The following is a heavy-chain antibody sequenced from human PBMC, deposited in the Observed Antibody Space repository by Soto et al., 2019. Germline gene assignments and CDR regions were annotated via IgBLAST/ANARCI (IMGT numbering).Heavy chain of an antibody. CDR3: ARARGYSGYDLI. J-gene: IGHJ4*02. Sequence: SETLSLTCSVSGGSVTSDSYYWSWIRQPPGKGLEWIGYINDSGRTNYNTSLRTRVNILVDKSKNQFSLRLNSVTATDTAVYYCARARGYSGYDLIWRQGTLVTVSS. CDR2: INDSGRT. CDR1: GGSVTSDSYY. D-gene: IGHD5-12*01. V-gene: IGHV4-61*01.